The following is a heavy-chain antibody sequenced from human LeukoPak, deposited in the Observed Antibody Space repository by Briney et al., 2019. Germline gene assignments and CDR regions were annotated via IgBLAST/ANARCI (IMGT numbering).Heavy chain of an antibody. D-gene: IGHD4-11*01. Sequence: PGGSLRLSCAASGFTFSNFEMNWVRQAPGKGLEWVSVIYSGGSTYYADSVKGRFTISRDNSKNTLYLQMNSLRAEDTAVYYCARLAEDYSNYGDYDYYYMDVWGKGTTVTVSS. CDR3: ARLAEDYSNYGDYDYYYMDV. CDR2: IYSGGST. V-gene: IGHV3-53*01. J-gene: IGHJ6*03. CDR1: GFTFSNFE.